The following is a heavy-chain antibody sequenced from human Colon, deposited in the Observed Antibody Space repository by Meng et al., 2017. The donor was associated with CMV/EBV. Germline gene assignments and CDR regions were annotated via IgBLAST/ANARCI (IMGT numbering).Heavy chain of an antibody. J-gene: IGHJ4*02. CDR3: ASQRESSNNYFYN. V-gene: IGHV3-74*01. CDR1: GFTCITYW. D-gene: IGHD2-2*01. CDR2: IKTDGTTI. Sequence: EVNLVESXXGXVXXGGXLRLTCAASGFTCITYWMHWVRQPPGKGLVWVSRIKTDGTTINSADSVKGRFTISRDNAENTLYLQIYSLRAEDTAVYYCASQRESSNNYFYNWGQGTLVTVSS.